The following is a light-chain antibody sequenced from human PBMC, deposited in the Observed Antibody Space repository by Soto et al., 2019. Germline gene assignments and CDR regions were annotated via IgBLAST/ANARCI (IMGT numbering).Light chain of an antibody. CDR1: SSNIGSNT. CDR2: INN. CDR3: AVWDASLNGLV. Sequence: QSVLTQPPSASGTPGQRVTISCSGSSSNIGSNTVNWYQQLPGTAPKLLIDINNQRPSGVPDRFSGSKSGTTASLAISGLESEDEADYYCAVWDASLNGLVFGGGTKLTVL. V-gene: IGLV1-44*01. J-gene: IGLJ2*01.